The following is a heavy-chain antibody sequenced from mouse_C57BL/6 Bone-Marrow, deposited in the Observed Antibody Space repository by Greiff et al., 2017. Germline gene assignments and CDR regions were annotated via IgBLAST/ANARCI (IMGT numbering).Heavy chain of an antibody. D-gene: IGHD2-4*01. Sequence: EVQLQQSGPALVKPGASVKISCTASGYSFTDYNMNWVKQSTGKSLEWIGVINPNYGTTSYNQKFKGKATLTVDQSSSTAYMQLNSLTSEDSAVYYCARGYDYDYAMDYWGQGTSVTVSS. V-gene: IGHV1-39*01. J-gene: IGHJ4*01. CDR2: INPNYGTT. CDR3: ARGYDYDYAMDY. CDR1: GYSFTDYN.